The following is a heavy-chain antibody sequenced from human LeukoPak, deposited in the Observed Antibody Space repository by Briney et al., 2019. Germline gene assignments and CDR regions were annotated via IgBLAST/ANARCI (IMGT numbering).Heavy chain of an antibody. CDR2: IYSDGST. V-gene: IGHV3-53*01. CDR3: ARERGRGRDSPWFDY. CDR1: GFIVSGDF. J-gene: IGHJ4*02. Sequence: GGSLRLSCAASGFIVSGDFMSWVRQAPGRGLEWVSVIYSDGSTYYADSVKGRFTISRDNSKNTLDLQMTGLRAEDTAVYYCARERGRGRDSPWFDYWGQGTLVTVSS. D-gene: IGHD1-26*01.